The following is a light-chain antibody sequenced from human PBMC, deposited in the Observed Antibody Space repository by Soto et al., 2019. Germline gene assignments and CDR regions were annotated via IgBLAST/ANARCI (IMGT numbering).Light chain of an antibody. Sequence: QSVLTQPPSVSGAPGQRVSISCTGSTSNIGAPYDVHWYQHLPGTAPKLLIYGDNKRPSGVPDRFSGSKSGTSASLAITRLQPEDEADYYCQSYDISLHNYVFGTGTKVTVL. V-gene: IGLV1-40*01. J-gene: IGLJ1*01. CDR2: GDN. CDR1: TSNIGAPYD. CDR3: QSYDISLHNYV.